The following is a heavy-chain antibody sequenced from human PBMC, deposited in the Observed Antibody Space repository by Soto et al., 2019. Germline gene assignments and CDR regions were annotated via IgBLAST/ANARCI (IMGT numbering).Heavy chain of an antibody. CDR3: ARNYYGSGSYLGPFGY. D-gene: IGHD3-10*01. Sequence: LRLSCAASGFTLSNFAIHWVRQAPGKGLEWVAVISHDGTNKYYADSMKGRFTISRDNSNNTLYLQMNSLRAEDTAVYYCARNYYGSGSYLGPFGYWGQGTLVTVSS. V-gene: IGHV3-30-3*01. CDR2: ISHDGTNK. CDR1: GFTLSNFA. J-gene: IGHJ4*02.